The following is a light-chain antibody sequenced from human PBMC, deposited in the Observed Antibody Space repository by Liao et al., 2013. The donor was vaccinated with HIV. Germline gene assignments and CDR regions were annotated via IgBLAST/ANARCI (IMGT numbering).Light chain of an antibody. CDR3: QAWDSSTGDVG. V-gene: IGLV3-1*01. CDR1: KLGDRY. Sequence: SYEVTQPPSVSVSPGQTASITCSGDKLGDRYACWYQQKPGQSPVLVIYQDSKRPSGIPERFSGSDSGNTATLTISGTQAMDEADYYCQAWDSSTGDVGFGGGTKLTVL. CDR2: QDS. J-gene: IGLJ2*01.